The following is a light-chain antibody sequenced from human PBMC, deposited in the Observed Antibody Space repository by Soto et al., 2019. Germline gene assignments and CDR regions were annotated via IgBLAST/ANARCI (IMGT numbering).Light chain of an antibody. CDR2: SNN. J-gene: IGLJ2*01. Sequence: QSVLTQPPSASGTPGQRVTISCSGSSSNIGSNTVNGYQQLPGTAPKLLIYSNNQRPSGVPDRFSGSKSGTSASLAISGLQSEEEADYYCAAWDDSLNGHVVFGGGTKLTVL. V-gene: IGLV1-44*01. CDR3: AAWDDSLNGHVV. CDR1: SSNIGSNT.